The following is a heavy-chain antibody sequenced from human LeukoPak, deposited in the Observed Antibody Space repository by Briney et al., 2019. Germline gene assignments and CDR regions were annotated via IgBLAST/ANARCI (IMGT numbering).Heavy chain of an antibody. CDR3: ARDDDLWGDRAFDI. D-gene: IGHD3-3*01. J-gene: IGHJ3*02. CDR1: GFTASTNY. Sequence: GGSLRLSCAPSGFTASTNYMSWVRAAPGKGLEWGSVIYSGGSTYYAESVKGRFTISRDNSKNTLYLQMNSLRAEDTAVYYCARDDDLWGDRAFDIWGQGTMVTVSS. V-gene: IGHV3-53*01. CDR2: IYSGGST.